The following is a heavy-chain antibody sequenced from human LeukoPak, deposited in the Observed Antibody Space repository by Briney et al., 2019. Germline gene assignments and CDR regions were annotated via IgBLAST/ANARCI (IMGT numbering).Heavy chain of an antibody. CDR2: INSDGSST. Sequence: GRSLRPSCAASGFTFNSYWMHWVRQAAGKGLVWVSRINSDGSSTSYADSVTGRFTISRDNAKNTLYLQMNSLRAEDTAVYYCARADPMAKSSMDYWGQGTLVTVSS. J-gene: IGHJ4*02. D-gene: IGHD6-19*01. CDR3: ARADPMAKSSMDY. CDR1: GFTFNSYW. V-gene: IGHV3-74*01.